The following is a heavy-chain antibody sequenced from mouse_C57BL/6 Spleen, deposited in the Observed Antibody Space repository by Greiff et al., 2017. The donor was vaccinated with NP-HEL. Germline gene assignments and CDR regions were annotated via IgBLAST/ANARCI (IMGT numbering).Heavy chain of an antibody. J-gene: IGHJ2*01. Sequence: QVQLQQPGAELVRPGSSVKLSCKASGYTFTSYWMDWVKQRPGQGLEWIGNIYPSDSETHYNQKFKDKATLTVDKSSSTAYMQLSSLTSEDSAVYYCARYGSSFFDYWGQGTTLTVSS. V-gene: IGHV1-61*01. CDR1: GYTFTSYW. CDR3: ARYGSSFFDY. D-gene: IGHD1-1*01. CDR2: IYPSDSET.